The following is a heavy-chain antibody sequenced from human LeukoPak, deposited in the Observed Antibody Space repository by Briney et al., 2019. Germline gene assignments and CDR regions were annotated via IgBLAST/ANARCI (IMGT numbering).Heavy chain of an antibody. J-gene: IGHJ5*02. CDR2: IKQDGSEK. CDR1: GFTFSSYW. V-gene: IGHV3-7*01. Sequence: GSLRLSCAASGFTFSSYWMSWVRQAPGKGLEWVANIKQDGSEKYYVDSVKGRFTISRDNAKNSLYLQMNSLRAEDTPVYYCARGWRNYSNYYCFTPGGKGPRVTVPS. CDR3: ARGWRNYSNYYCFTP. D-gene: IGHD4-11*01.